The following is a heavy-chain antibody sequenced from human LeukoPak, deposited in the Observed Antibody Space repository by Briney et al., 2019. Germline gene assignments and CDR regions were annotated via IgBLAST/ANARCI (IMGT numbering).Heavy chain of an antibody. V-gene: IGHV1-46*01. CDR1: GYTLTSYY. Sequence: ASVKVSCKASGYTLTSYYMHWVRQAPGQGLEWMGIINPSGGSTSYAQKFQGRVTMTRDTSTSTVYMELSSLRSEDTAVYYCAREIRIHYYDSSGIDYWGQGTLVTVSS. CDR3: AREIRIHYYDSSGIDY. D-gene: IGHD3-22*01. CDR2: INPSGGST. J-gene: IGHJ4*02.